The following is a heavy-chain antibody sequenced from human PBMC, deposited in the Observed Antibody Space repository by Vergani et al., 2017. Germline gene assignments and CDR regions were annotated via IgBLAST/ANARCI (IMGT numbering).Heavy chain of an antibody. CDR3: ARLMIFGNIPDYFDP. CDR1: GGSISNDIHY. V-gene: IGHV4-39*01. J-gene: IGHJ5*02. CDR2: IHSSGKT. D-gene: IGHD3/OR15-3a*01. Sequence: QLQLQESGPGLVQPSETLSLTCTVTGGSISNDIHYWGWVRQSPGQGLEHIASIHSSGKTYYQSSLKSRVTISLDTSQLQFSLRLTSVIAADTAVYFCARLMIFGNIPDYFDPWGQGTLVTVSS.